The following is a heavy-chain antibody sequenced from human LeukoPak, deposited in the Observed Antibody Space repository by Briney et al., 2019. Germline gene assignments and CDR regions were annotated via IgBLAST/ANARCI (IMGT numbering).Heavy chain of an antibody. CDR1: GYTFTSYA. V-gene: IGHV7-4-1*01. D-gene: IGHD3-10*01. Sequence: ASVKVSCKASGYTFTSYAMNWVRQAPGQGLEWMGWINTNTGNPTYAQGFTGRFVFSLDTSISTAYLQICSLKAEDTAVYYCARGGFGELPNWFDPWGQGTLVTVSS. CDR2: INTNTGNP. CDR3: ARGGFGELPNWFDP. J-gene: IGHJ5*02.